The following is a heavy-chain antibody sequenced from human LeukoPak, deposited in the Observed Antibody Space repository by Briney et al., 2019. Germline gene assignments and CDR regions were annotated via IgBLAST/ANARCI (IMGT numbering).Heavy chain of an antibody. J-gene: IGHJ1*01. CDR3: ARGHRRYYYGSGTPTDFQH. V-gene: IGHV1-69*01. Sequence: SVKVSCKASGGTFSSYAISWVRQAPGQGLEWMGGIIPIFGTANYAQKFQGRVTITADESTSTAYMELSSLRSEDTAVYYCARGHRRYYYGSGTPTDFQHWGQGTLVTVSS. D-gene: IGHD3-10*01. CDR1: GGTFSSYA. CDR2: IIPIFGTA.